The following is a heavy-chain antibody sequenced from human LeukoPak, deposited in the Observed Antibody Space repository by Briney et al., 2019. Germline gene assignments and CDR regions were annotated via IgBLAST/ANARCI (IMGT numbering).Heavy chain of an antibody. V-gene: IGHV1-24*01. J-gene: IGHJ4*02. D-gene: IGHD3-10*01. CDR1: GYTLTELP. CDR2: FDPEDAET. Sequence: ASVKVSCKVSGYTLTELPKHWVRLAPGKGLEWVGGFDPEDAETIYAQKFQGRVTMTEDTSTDTAYMELSSLRSEDTAVYYCATDLHYFGSGSHIGAYWGQGTLVTVSS. CDR3: ATDLHYFGSGSHIGAY.